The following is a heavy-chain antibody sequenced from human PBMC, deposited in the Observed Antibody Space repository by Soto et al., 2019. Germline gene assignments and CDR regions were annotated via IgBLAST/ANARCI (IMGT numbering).Heavy chain of an antibody. J-gene: IGHJ6*03. V-gene: IGHV1-2*04. CDR3: ARVSGVSTATFDYYYFYMDV. CDR1: GDSFNDYY. Sequence: VQLVQSGAEVRKPGASVTVSCRSSGDSFNDYYIHWVRQAPGQGIEWMGWINPNGGVTKYAQKFQGWVSMTRDTSIRTGYMQLSRLRSDGTAVYYCARVSGVSTATFDYYYFYMDVWGTGTTVTVSS. CDR2: INPNGGVT. D-gene: IGHD7-27*01.